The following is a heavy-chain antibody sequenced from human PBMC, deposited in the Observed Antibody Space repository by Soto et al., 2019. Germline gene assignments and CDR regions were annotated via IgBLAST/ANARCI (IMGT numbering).Heavy chain of an antibody. CDR3: ARDSLKWCMPCFNWFDP. CDR2: ISYDGSNK. CDR1: GFTFSSYG. D-gene: IGHD2-8*01. V-gene: IGHV3-30*03. Sequence: GGSLRLSCAASGFTFSSYGMHWVRQAPGKGLEWVAVISYDGSNKYYADSVKGRFTISRDNSKNTLYLQMNSLRAEDTAVYYCARDSLKWCMPCFNWFDPWGQGTLVTVSS. J-gene: IGHJ5*02.